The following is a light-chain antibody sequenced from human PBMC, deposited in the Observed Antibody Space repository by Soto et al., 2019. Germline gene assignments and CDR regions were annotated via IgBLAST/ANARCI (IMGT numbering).Light chain of an antibody. V-gene: IGLV2-8*01. J-gene: IGLJ3*02. CDR1: SGNVGAYNY. CDR3: SSYAGSNNLV. Sequence: QSVLTQPPSASGAPGQQVTISCTGASGNVGAYNYVYWYQQQPGKAPKVMIYAVSKRPSGVPDRFSGSKSGNTASLTVSGLQAEDEADYYCSSYAGSNNLVFGGGTKLTVL. CDR2: AVS.